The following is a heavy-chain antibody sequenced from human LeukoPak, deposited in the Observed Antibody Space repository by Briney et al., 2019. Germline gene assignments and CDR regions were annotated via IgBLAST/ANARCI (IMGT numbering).Heavy chain of an antibody. Sequence: GGSLRLSCAATGFTFRSYGMHWVRQAPGKGLEWVAVVSYDGNTKYYADSVKGRITISRDNSKNTLYLQMNSLRAEDTAVYYCAKTPLQDCSGGSCYSYWYFDLWGRGTLVTVSS. V-gene: IGHV3-30*18. D-gene: IGHD2-15*01. CDR3: AKTPLQDCSGGSCYSYWYFDL. CDR2: VSYDGNTK. CDR1: GFTFRSYG. J-gene: IGHJ2*01.